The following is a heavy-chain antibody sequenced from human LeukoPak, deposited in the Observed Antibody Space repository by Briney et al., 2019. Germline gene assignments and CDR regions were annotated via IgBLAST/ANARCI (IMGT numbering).Heavy chain of an antibody. J-gene: IGHJ4*02. CDR2: ISGSGGST. Sequence: GGSLRLSCAASGFTFNSYAMSWVRQAPGKGLEWVSAISGSGGSTYYADSVKGRFTISRDNSKNTLYLQMNSLRAEDTAVYYGANEVGDVVRGVIRWYYFDYWGQGTLVTVSS. D-gene: IGHD3-10*02. CDR1: GFTFNSYA. V-gene: IGHV3-23*01. CDR3: ANEVGDVVRGVIRWYYFDY.